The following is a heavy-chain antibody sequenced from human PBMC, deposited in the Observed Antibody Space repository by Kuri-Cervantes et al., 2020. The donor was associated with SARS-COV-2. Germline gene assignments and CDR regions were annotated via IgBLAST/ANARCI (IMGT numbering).Heavy chain of an antibody. J-gene: IGHJ4*02. CDR3: GRHRGYCSGGGCYSTGFSFDY. V-gene: IGHV3-21*01. CDR2: ISSGSDYI. Sequence: GESLKISCAASEFTFSSYDMTWVRQAPGMGLEWVSSISSGSDYIYYADSVKGRFTVSRDNAENSLCLQMNSLGVGDTAVYYCGRHRGYCSGGGCYSTGFSFDYWGQGALVTVSS. D-gene: IGHD2-15*01. CDR1: EFTFSSYD.